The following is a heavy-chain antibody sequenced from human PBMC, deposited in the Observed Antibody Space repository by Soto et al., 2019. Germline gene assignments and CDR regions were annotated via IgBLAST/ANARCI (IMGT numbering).Heavy chain of an antibody. Sequence: QVQLQQSGPGLVKPSQTLSLTCAISGDSVSSNDAVWNWIRQSPSRGLEWLGRTYYRSIWQTEYAGSVKGRMTINPDASNNQFSLQLNSVTPEDTAMYYCARLVGNSWLDHWGQGTLVTVSA. CDR3: ARLVGNSWLDH. J-gene: IGHJ5*02. D-gene: IGHD6-6*01. CDR2: TYYRSIWQT. CDR1: GDSVSSNDAV. V-gene: IGHV6-1*01.